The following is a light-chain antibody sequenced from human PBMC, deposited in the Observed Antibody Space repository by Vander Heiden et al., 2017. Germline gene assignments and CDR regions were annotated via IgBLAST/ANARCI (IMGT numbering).Light chain of an antibody. J-gene: IGLJ1*01. CDR2: ENN. CDR3: GTWDSSLSAYV. CDR1: RSNIGNNY. V-gene: IGLV1-51*02. Sequence: QSVLTQPPSVSAAPGQKVTISCSGRRSNIGNNYVSWYQQLPGTAPKLLIYENNKRPSGIPDRFSGSKSGTSATLGITGLQTGDEADYYCGTWDSSLSAYVFGTGTKVTVL.